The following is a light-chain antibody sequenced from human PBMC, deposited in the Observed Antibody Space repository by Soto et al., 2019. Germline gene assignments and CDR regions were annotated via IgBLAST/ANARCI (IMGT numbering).Light chain of an antibody. CDR2: GAA. CDR1: QSVSIN. V-gene: IGKV3D-15*01. CDR3: QQYNNWTPRT. J-gene: IGKJ1*01. Sequence: EIVITQSPATLSVSPGARATLSCRAGQSVSINLAWYQQKPGQAHRLLIYGAATRATGIAARFSGSGSGTEFNFTISSMQSEDVAVYYCQQYNNWTPRTFGQGTKVDI.